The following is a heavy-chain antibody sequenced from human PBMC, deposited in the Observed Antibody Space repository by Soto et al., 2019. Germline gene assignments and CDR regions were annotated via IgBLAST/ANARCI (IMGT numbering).Heavy chain of an antibody. CDR2: IRSKAYGGTT. V-gene: IGHV3-49*04. CDR1: GFTFGDYA. J-gene: IGHJ4*02. CDR3: TRPLFDY. Sequence: GGSLRLSCTASGFTFGDYAMSWVRQAPGKGLEWVGFIRSKAYGGTTEYAASVKGRFTISRDDSKSIAYLQMNSLKTEDTAVYYCTRPLFDYWGQGTLVTVSS.